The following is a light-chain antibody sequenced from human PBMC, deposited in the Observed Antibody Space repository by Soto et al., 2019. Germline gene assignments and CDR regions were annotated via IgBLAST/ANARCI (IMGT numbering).Light chain of an antibody. CDR2: DAS. CDR1: QSVSSSY. J-gene: IGKJ1*01. V-gene: IGKV3-20*01. Sequence: EIVLTQSPGTLSLSPGERATLSCRASQSVSSSYLAWYQQKPGQAPRLLIYDASSRATGIPDRFSGSGSGTVCTLTISRLDAEDFSVYFCQQYGRSPCTFGQGTKVEIK. CDR3: QQYGRSPCT.